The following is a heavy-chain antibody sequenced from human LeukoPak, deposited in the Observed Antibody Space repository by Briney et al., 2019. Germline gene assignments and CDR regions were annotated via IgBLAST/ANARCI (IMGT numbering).Heavy chain of an antibody. V-gene: IGHV3-33*06. CDR2: IWYDGSNK. D-gene: IGHD3/OR15-3a*01. CDR3: AKGQFFDWLLEDFDY. J-gene: IGHJ4*02. CDR1: GFTFSSYA. Sequence: GGSLRLSCAASGFTFSSYAMHWVRQAPGKGLEWVAVIWYDGSNKYYADSVKGRFTISRDNSKNTLYLQMNSLRAEDTAVYYCAKGQFFDWLLEDFDYWGQGTLVTVSS.